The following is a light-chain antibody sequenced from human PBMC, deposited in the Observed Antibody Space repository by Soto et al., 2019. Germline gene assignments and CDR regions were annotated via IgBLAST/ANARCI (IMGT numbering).Light chain of an antibody. Sequence: ILWTQCPGTLSLSPGERATLSCRGSQSVSSSYSAWYQQKPGQAPSLLIYGASNRATGIPDRFSVSGSGTDFTTPITRLAPEDFALYYYQHYGSSPPFRPATRLEIK. J-gene: IGKJ5*01. CDR3: QHYGSSPP. CDR2: GAS. CDR1: QSVSSSY. V-gene: IGKV3-20*01.